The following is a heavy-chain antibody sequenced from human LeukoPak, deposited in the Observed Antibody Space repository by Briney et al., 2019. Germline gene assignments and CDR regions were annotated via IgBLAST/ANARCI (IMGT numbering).Heavy chain of an antibody. Sequence: SVKVSCKASGYTFTSYYMHWVRQAPGQGLEWMGGIIPIFGTANYAQKFQGRVTITADESTSTAYMELSSLRSEDTAVYYCARDSFNYGGNSGTDYWGQGTLVTVSS. CDR1: GYTFTSYY. D-gene: IGHD4-23*01. V-gene: IGHV1-69*13. J-gene: IGHJ4*02. CDR3: ARDSFNYGGNSGTDY. CDR2: IIPIFGTA.